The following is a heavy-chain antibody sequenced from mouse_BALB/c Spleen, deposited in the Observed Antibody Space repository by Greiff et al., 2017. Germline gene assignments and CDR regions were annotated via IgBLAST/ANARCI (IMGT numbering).Heavy chain of an antibody. J-gene: IGHJ3*01. CDR2: IDPANGNT. V-gene: IGHV14-3*02. CDR1: GFNIKDTY. D-gene: IGHD2-4*01. Sequence: EVHLVESGAELVKPGASVKLSCTASGFNIKDTYMHWVKQRPEQGLEWIGRIDPANGNTKYDPKFQGKATITADTSSNTAYLQLSSLTSEDTAVYYCATMITTGFAYWGQGTLVTVSA. CDR3: ATMITTGFAY.